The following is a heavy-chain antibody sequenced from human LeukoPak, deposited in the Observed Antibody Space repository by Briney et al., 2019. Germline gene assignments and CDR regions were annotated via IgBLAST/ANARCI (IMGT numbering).Heavy chain of an antibody. Sequence: GGSLRLSCAASGFTFSRYWMSWVRQAPGKGLEWVASIKQDGSERNYVDSVMGRFTISRDNAKNSLHLQMNSVRAEDTAVYYCGRVDRSGSIPDYWGLGTLVIVSS. CDR3: GRVDRSGSIPDY. J-gene: IGHJ4*02. CDR1: GFTFSRYW. D-gene: IGHD3-22*01. V-gene: IGHV3-7*01. CDR2: IKQDGSER.